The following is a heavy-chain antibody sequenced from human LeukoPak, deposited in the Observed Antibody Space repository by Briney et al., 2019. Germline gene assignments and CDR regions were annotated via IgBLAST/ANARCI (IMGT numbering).Heavy chain of an antibody. D-gene: IGHD1-26*01. Sequence: GGSLRLSCAASGFTFSNAWMNWVRQAPGEGLEWVGRFKSKIDGGTADYAAPVKGRFTISKDDSKNTLYLQMNSLNIEDTAVYYRATAGVVGAAMLFDYWGQGTLVTVSS. CDR2: FKSKIDGGTA. CDR1: GFTFSNAW. V-gene: IGHV3-15*07. J-gene: IGHJ4*02. CDR3: ATAGVVGAAMLFDY.